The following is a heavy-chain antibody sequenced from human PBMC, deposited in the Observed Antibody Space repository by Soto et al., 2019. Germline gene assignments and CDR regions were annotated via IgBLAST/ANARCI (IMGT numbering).Heavy chain of an antibody. V-gene: IGHV4-59*01. Sequence: SETLSLTCTVSGGSISSYYWSWIRQPPGKGLEWIGYIYYSGSTNYNPSLKSRVTISVDTSKNQFSLKLSSVTAADTAVYYCARDSMRYCSGGSCYVPFDYWGQGTMVTVSS. CDR2: IYYSGST. CDR1: GGSISSYY. CDR3: ARDSMRYCSGGSCYVPFDY. J-gene: IGHJ4*02. D-gene: IGHD2-15*01.